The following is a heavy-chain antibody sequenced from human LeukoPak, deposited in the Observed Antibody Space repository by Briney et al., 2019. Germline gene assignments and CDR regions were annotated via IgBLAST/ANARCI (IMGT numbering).Heavy chain of an antibody. J-gene: IGHJ6*03. CDR2: ISGSGGST. Sequence: GGSLRLSCVAPEFTFSGYAMSWVRQVPGKGLEWVSVISGSGGSTYYADSVKGRFTISRDNSKNTLYLQINSLRAEDTAVYYCAKDRQGFGFGEQLDYYYMDVWGKGTTVTVSS. V-gene: IGHV3-23*01. D-gene: IGHD3-10*01. CDR3: AKDRQGFGFGEQLDYYYMDV. CDR1: EFTFSGYA.